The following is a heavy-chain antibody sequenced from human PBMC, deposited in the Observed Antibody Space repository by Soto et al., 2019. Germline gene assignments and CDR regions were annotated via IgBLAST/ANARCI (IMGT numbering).Heavy chain of an antibody. CDR2: INSDGSST. V-gene: IGHV3-74*01. J-gene: IGHJ4*02. CDR1: GFTFSSYW. CDR3: AREIGRYYDSSGYYYGY. Sequence: PGGSLRLSCAASGFTFSSYWMHWVRQAPGKGLVWVSRINSDGSSTSYADSVKGRFTISRDNAKNTLYLQMNSLRAEDTAVYYCAREIGRYYDSSGYYYGYWGQGTLVNVSS. D-gene: IGHD3-22*01.